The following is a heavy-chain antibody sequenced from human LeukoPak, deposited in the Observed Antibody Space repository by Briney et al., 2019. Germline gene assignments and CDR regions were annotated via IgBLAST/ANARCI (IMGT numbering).Heavy chain of an antibody. CDR2: INPNSGGT. CDR3: ARKLYSGYGTLDP. V-gene: IGHV1-2*02. D-gene: IGHD5-12*01. J-gene: IGHJ5*02. Sequence: ASVKVSCKASGYTFTGYYMHWVRQAPGQGLEWMGWINPNSGGTNYAQKFQGRVTMTRDTSISTVYMELSSLRSEDTAVYYCARKLYSGYGTLDPWGQGTLVTVSS. CDR1: GYTFTGYY.